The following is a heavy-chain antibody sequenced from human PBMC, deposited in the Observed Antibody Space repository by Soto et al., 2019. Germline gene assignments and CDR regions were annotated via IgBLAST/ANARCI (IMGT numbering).Heavy chain of an antibody. CDR3: AKDELSGYDYYYYSGMDV. V-gene: IGHV3-23*01. J-gene: IGHJ6*02. CDR1: GFTFSSYA. D-gene: IGHD5-12*01. Sequence: GGSLRLSCAASGFTFSSYAMSWVRQAPGKGLEWVSAISGSGGSTYYADSVKGRFTISRDNSKNTLYLQMNSLRAEDTAVYYCAKDELSGYDYYYYSGMDVWGQGTTVTVSS. CDR2: ISGSGGST.